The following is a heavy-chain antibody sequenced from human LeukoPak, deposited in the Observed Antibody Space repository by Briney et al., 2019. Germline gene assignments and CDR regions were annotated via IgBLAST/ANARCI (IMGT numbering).Heavy chain of an antibody. D-gene: IGHD2-15*01. J-gene: IGHJ4*02. CDR2: ISGYNGNT. Sequence: ASVTVSFTSSVYTFTIYGISWVRQAPGQGLEWMGWISGYNGNTNYAQKLQGRVTMTTDTSTSTAYMELRSLRSDDTAVYYCAIGSGGGCPYWGQGTLVTVSS. CDR3: AIGSGGGCPY. CDR1: VYTFTIYG. V-gene: IGHV1-18*01.